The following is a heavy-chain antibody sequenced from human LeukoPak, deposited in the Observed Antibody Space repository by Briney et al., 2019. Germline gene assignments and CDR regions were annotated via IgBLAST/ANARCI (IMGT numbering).Heavy chain of an antibody. D-gene: IGHD1-26*01. CDR1: GGTFSSYA. Sequence: GASVKVSCKASGGTFSSYAISWVRQAPGQGLEWMGGIIPIFGTANYAQKFQGRVTITTDESTSTAYMELSSLRSEDTAVYYCASGSYNPYYFDYWGQGTLVTVSS. CDR3: ASGSYNPYYFDY. J-gene: IGHJ4*02. CDR2: IIPIFGTA. V-gene: IGHV1-69*05.